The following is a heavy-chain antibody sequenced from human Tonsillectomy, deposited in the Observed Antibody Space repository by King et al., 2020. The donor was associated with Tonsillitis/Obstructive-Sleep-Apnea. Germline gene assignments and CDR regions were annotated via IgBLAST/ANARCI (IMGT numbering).Heavy chain of an antibody. CDR2: INPNSGGT. CDR1: GYTFTAYY. J-gene: IGHJ6*02. Sequence: QLVQSGAEVKKPGAAVKVSCKASGYTFTAYYYVHWVRQAPGQGLEGMGWINPNSGGTNYAQKFQGRVTITGDTSTSTAYMELSSLSSDDTAGYYCAGRDDFYYGLDVWGQGTTVIVSS. V-gene: IGHV1-2*02. D-gene: IGHD1-1*01. CDR3: AGRDDFYYGLDV.